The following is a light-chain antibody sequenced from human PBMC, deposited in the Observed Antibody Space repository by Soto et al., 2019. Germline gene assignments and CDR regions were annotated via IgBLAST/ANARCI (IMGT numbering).Light chain of an antibody. CDR3: QTWDISTVV. CDR2: QDN. CDR1: NLGDKY. V-gene: IGLV3-1*01. J-gene: IGLJ2*01. Sequence: SYELTQPPSVSVSPGQTASITCSGDNLGDKYACWYQQKPGQSPALVICQDNKRPSGIPERFSGSNSGNTATLTISGTQAMDEADYYCQTWDISTVVFGGGTKVTVL.